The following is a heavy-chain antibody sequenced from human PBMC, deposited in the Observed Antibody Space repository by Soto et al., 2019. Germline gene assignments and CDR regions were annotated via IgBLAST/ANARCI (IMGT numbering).Heavy chain of an antibody. CDR3: ASRICSSTSCYTDSFDY. Sequence: SETLSLTCAVSGGSISSGGYSWSWIRQPPGKGLEWIGYIYHSGSTYYNPSLKSRVTISVDRSKNQSSLKLSSVTAADTAVYYCASRICSSTSCYTDSFDYWGQGTLVTVSS. V-gene: IGHV4-30-2*01. D-gene: IGHD2-2*01. CDR1: GGSISSGGYS. J-gene: IGHJ4*02. CDR2: IYHSGST.